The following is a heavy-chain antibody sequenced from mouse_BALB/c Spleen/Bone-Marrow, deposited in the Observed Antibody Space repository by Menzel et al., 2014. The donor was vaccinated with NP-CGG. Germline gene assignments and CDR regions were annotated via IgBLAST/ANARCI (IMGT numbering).Heavy chain of an antibody. CDR3: ARGARSAMDY. Sequence: QVQLRQPGAELVRPESSVKISCKASGYAFSTYWMIWVKQRPGQGLEWIGQIYPGDGDTNYNGKFKGKATLTADKSSSTAYMQLSSLTSEDSAVYFCARGARSAMDYWGQGTSVTVSS. J-gene: IGHJ4*01. V-gene: IGHV1-80*01. CDR2: IYPGDGDT. CDR1: GYAFSTYW.